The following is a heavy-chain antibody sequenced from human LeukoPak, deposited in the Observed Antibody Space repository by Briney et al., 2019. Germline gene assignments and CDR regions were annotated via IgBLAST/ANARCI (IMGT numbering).Heavy chain of an antibody. CDR1: GYSISSGYY. D-gene: IGHD1-26*01. CDR2: IYHSGST. V-gene: IGHV4-38-2*02. CDR3: ARFGRGGELLPSPLGYDY. J-gene: IGHJ4*02. Sequence: SETLSLTCTVSGYSISSGYYWGWIRQPPGKGLEWIGSIYHSGSTYYNPSLKSRVTISVDTSKNQFSLKLSSVTAADTAVYYCARFGRGGELLPSPLGYDYWGQGTLVTVSS.